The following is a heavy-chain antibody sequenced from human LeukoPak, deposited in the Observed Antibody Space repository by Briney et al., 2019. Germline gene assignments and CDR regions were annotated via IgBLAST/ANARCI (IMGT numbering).Heavy chain of an antibody. V-gene: IGHV1-69*02. D-gene: IGHD3-22*01. CDR2: IIPVVGT. CDR3: ANDDTSGYYQA. CDR1: GGTFTIHT. J-gene: IGHJ4*02. Sequence: SVKVSCKASGGTFTIHTINWVRQAPGQGLEWMGRIIPVVGTHYAQKFQGRVTITANKSTSTAYMELSSLRSDDTAVYYCANDDTSGYYQAWGQGTLVTVSS.